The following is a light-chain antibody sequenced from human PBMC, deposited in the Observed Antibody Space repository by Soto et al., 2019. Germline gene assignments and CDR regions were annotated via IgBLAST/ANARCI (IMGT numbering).Light chain of an antibody. CDR3: QKYNTAPLT. Sequence: DFQMTQSPSSLSASVGDRVTITCRASQSFSTYLAWYQQKPGKVPKLLISGISTLQSGVPSRFSGSGYGTEFTLTISNLQPEDVATYYCQKYNTAPLTFGGRAKVDIK. CDR1: QSFSTY. J-gene: IGKJ4*01. CDR2: GIS. V-gene: IGKV1-27*01.